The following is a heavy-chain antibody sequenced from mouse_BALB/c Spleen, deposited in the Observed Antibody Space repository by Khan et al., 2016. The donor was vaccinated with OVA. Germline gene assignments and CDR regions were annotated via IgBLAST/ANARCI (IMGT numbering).Heavy chain of an antibody. V-gene: IGHV1-9*01. J-gene: IGHJ1*01. Sequence: QVQLKESGAELMKPGASVKISCKATGYTFSSYWIEWVKQRPGHGLEWIGEILPGSGSTNYNERFKGKATFTADTSSNTVYMQLSSLTSDDSAVYYCARDGNLCYFDVWGAGTTVTVSS. CDR3: ARDGNLCYFDV. D-gene: IGHD2-1*01. CDR2: ILPGSGST. CDR1: GYTFSSYW.